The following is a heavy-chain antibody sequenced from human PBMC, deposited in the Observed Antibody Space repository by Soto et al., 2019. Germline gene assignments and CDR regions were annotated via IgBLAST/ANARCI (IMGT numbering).Heavy chain of an antibody. CDR2: ISYGGHT. CDR3: TRDAPLWFGELSH. CDR1: GASFSSISNHY. J-gene: IGHJ4*02. V-gene: IGHV4-59*11. D-gene: IGHD3-10*01. Sequence: PSETLSLTCTFSGASFSSISNHYCSWIRQPPGKGLEWIGYISYGGHTSYNPSLRSRLSISVDTSKNQVSLNLASVTAADTAVYYFTRDAPLWFGELSHWGQGTLVTVSS.